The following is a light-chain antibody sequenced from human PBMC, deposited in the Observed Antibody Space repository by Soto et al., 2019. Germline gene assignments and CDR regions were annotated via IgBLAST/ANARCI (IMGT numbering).Light chain of an antibody. CDR1: SSNIRSYT. J-gene: IGLJ2*01. V-gene: IGLV1-44*01. CDR3: SSYAGSSVV. Sequence: QSVLTQPPSASGTPGQRVTISCSGSSSNIRSYTVNWYKQVPGTAPKLLIYSNDRRPSRVPDRFSGSKSGNAASLTVSGLQAEDEADYYCSSYAGSSVVFGGGTKVTVL. CDR2: SND.